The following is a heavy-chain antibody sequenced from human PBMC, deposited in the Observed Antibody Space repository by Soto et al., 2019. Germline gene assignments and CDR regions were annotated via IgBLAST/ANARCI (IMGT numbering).Heavy chain of an antibody. V-gene: IGHV7-4-1*02. CDR1: GYTFTSYA. J-gene: IGHJ4*02. D-gene: IGHD3-22*01. Sequence: ASVKVSCKASGYTFTSYAMNWVRQAPGQGLEWMGWINTNTGNPTYAQGFTGRFVFSLDTSVSTAYLQISSLKAEDTAVYYCVRNPITEGYYYDSSGYYYDYWGQGTLVTVSS. CDR3: VRNPITEGYYYDSSGYYYDY. CDR2: INTNTGNP.